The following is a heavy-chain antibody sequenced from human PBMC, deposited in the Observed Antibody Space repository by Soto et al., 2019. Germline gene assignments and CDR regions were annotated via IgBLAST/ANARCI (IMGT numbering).Heavy chain of an antibody. Sequence: SETLSLTCAVSGYSISSGYYWGWIRQPPGKGLEWIGSIYHSGSTYYNPSLKSRVTISVDTSKNQFSLKLSSVTAADTAVYYCARDSSSWYEDYYYGMDVWGQGTTVSV. J-gene: IGHJ6*02. CDR3: ARDSSSWYEDYYYGMDV. D-gene: IGHD6-13*01. CDR1: GYSISSGYY. CDR2: IYHSGST. V-gene: IGHV4-38-2*02.